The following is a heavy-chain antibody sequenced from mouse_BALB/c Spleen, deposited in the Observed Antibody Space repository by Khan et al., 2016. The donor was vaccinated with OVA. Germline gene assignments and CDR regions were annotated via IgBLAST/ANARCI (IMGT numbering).Heavy chain of an antibody. D-gene: IGHD2-10*01. V-gene: IGHV1-4*01. CDR1: GYTFTSYT. CDR2: INPNNYYT. J-gene: IGHJ3*01. Sequence: QVQLKQSGAELARPGASVKMSCKASGYTFTSYTMHWVNQRPGQGLEWIGSINPNNYYTNYNQKFKNKATLTEDKSSTTAYMQLSSLTSEDAVVYYCARDGPYYCNYGAWFTYWGQGTLVTVSA. CDR3: ARDGPYYCNYGAWFTY.